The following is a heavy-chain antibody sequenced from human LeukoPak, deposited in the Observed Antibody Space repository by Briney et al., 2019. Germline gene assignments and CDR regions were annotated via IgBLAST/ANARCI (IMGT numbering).Heavy chain of an antibody. J-gene: IGHJ5*02. V-gene: IGHV4-59*06. D-gene: IGHD1-1*01. CDR3: ARGTIAGVVYNWFDP. Sequence: SETLSLTCTVSGGSISSYYRSWIRQHPGKGLEWIGYIYYSGSTYYNPSLKSRVTISVDTSKNQFSLKLSSVTAADTAVYYCARGTIAGVVYNWFDPWGQGTLVTVSS. CDR1: GGSISSYY. CDR2: IYYSGST.